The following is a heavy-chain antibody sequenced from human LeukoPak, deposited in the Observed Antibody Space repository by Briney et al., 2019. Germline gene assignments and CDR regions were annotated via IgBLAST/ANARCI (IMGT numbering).Heavy chain of an antibody. CDR2: INWNGGST. J-gene: IGHJ3*02. Sequence: AGGSLTLSCAASGFSFDDYGMSWVRQAPGKGLEWVSGINWNGGSTGYADSVKGRFTISRDNAKNSLYLQMNSLRDEDTALYYCAGDRYGSGDYAFDIWRQGTMVTVSS. D-gene: IGHD3-10*01. CDR1: GFSFDDYG. CDR3: AGDRYGSGDYAFDI. V-gene: IGHV3-20*04.